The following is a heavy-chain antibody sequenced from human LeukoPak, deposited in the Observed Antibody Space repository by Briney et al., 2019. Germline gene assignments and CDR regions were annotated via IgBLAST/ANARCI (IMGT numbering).Heavy chain of an antibody. CDR2: VFHSGTT. CDR1: GASITSFY. J-gene: IGHJ5*02. D-gene: IGHD5-18*01. CDR3: AKGAGGFSYYNWFDP. Sequence: SETLSLTCTVSGASITSFYWSWIRHSPGKGLEWIGSVFHSGTTTYNPSLKSRVTLSLDTSKNQFSLKLASVAAADTAIYYCAKGAGGFSYYNWFDPWGQGTLVTVSS. V-gene: IGHV4-59*12.